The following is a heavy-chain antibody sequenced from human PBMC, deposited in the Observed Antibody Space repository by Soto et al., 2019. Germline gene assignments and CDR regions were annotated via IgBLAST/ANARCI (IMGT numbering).Heavy chain of an antibody. CDR2: IYASWST. D-gene: IGHD3-9*01. J-gene: IGHJ2*01. V-gene: IGHV4-4*07. Sequence: QVQLQESGPGLVKPSETLSLTCTVSGVSITPYFWSWIRQPAGKAPEWVGHIYASWSTTYNPSLKSRVTMFVSPTQVSLRLTSVTAADTAVYYCARHFDVDPSLDQYYFDLWGRGALVTVSS. CDR1: GVSITPYF. CDR3: ARHFDVDPSLDQYYFDL.